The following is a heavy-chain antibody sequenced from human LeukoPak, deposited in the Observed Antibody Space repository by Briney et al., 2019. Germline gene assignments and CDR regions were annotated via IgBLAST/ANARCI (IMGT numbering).Heavy chain of an antibody. Sequence: GGSLRLSCAASGFTFSSYGMHWVRQAPGKGLEWVAVISYDGSNKYYADSVKGRFTISRDNSKNTLYLQMNSLRAEDTAVYYCAKVMRSTPWGQGTMVTVSS. J-gene: IGHJ3*01. V-gene: IGHV3-30*18. CDR2: ISYDGSNK. CDR1: GFTFSSYG. CDR3: AKVMRSTP.